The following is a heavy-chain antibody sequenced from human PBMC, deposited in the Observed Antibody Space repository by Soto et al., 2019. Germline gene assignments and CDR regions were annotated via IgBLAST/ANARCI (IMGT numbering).Heavy chain of an antibody. V-gene: IGHV1-2*02. D-gene: IGHD3-3*01. Sequence: QVQLVQSGAEVKKPGASVKVSCKASGYTFTGYFMHWVRQAPGQGLEWMGWINSNSGAIKYAQKFQGRVTLSRDTSISTAYMELSGLRSDDTAVYYCARGGGTILAPLPWGQGTLVTVSS. J-gene: IGHJ5*02. CDR1: GYTFTGYF. CDR2: INSNSGAI. CDR3: ARGGGTILAPLP.